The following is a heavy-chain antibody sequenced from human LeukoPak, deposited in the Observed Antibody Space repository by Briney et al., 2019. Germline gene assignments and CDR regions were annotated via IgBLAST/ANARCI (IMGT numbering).Heavy chain of an antibody. CDR3: AIYAGS. Sequence: GSLRLSCAPSGFTFSDHYMTWFREAPGKGLEWLSYISSSGGSIYYTDSVKGRFTISRDNAKNSLYLQMNSLRAEDTAVYYCAIYAGSWGQGTLVTVSS. D-gene: IGHD2/OR15-2a*01. CDR2: ISSSGGSI. V-gene: IGHV3-11*01. J-gene: IGHJ5*02. CDR1: GFTFSDHY.